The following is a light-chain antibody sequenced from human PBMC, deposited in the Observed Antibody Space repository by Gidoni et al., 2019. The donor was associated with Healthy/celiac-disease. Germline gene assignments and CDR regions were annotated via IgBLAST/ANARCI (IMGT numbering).Light chain of an antibody. CDR1: QSVSSN. CDR3: QQYNNWPGT. CDR2: GAS. V-gene: IGKV3-15*01. J-gene: IGKJ1*01. Sequence: EIVMTQSPATLSVSPGERATLSCRASQSVSSNLAWYQQKPGQAPRLLIYGASTRATGIPARFSGSGSGTEFTLTISSLQSEDFAVYYCQQYNNWPGTFGQGKVEIK.